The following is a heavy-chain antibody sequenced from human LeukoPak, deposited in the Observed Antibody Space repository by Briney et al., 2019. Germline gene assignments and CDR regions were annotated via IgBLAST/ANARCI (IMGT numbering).Heavy chain of an antibody. CDR2: IYYSGST. CDR1: GGSVNSGSYY. Sequence: PSETLSLTCTVSGGSVNSGSYYWNWIRQPPGKGLEWIGYIYYSGSTNYNPSLKSRVTISVDTSKNQFSLKLSSVTAADTAVYYCARDLAVAGPYYYGMDVWGQGTTVTVSS. V-gene: IGHV4-61*01. J-gene: IGHJ6*02. CDR3: ARDLAVAGPYYYGMDV. D-gene: IGHD6-19*01.